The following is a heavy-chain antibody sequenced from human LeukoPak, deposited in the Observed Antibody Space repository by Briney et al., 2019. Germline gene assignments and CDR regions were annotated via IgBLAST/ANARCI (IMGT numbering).Heavy chain of an antibody. J-gene: IGHJ5*02. V-gene: IGHV1-2*02. Sequence: GASVKVSCKASGYTFTGYYMHWVRQAPGQGLEWMGWINPNSGGTNYAQKFQGRATMTRDTSISTAYMELSRLRSDDTAVYYCARDTQVEWLVFGFDPWGQGTLVTVSS. CDR1: GYTFTGYY. CDR3: ARDTQVEWLVFGFDP. D-gene: IGHD6-19*01. CDR2: INPNSGGT.